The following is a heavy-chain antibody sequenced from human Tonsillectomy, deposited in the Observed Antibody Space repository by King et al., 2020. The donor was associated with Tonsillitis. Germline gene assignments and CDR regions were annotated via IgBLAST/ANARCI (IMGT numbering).Heavy chain of an antibody. CDR3: ARAQSPGDSSGYLNY. D-gene: IGHD3-22*01. CDR1: GFTFSSYA. Sequence: VQLVESGGGVVQPGRSLRLSCAASGFTFSSYAMHWVRQAPGKGLEWVAVISYDGSNKYYADSVRGRFTISRDNSKNTLYLQMNSLRPEDTAIYYCARAQSPGDSSGYLNYWGQGTLVTVSS. CDR2: ISYDGSNK. J-gene: IGHJ4*02. V-gene: IGHV3-30-3*01.